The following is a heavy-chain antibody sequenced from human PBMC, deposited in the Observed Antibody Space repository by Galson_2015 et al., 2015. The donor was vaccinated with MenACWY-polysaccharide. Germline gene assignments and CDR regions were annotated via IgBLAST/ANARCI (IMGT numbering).Heavy chain of an antibody. D-gene: IGHD1-26*01. J-gene: IGHJ4*02. CDR1: GFTFRSYG. Sequence: SLRLSCAASGFTFRSYGMSWVRQAPGKGLEWVSSISGSGGSTFYADSVKGRFTISRDNSKNTLSLKVNSLRAEDTAKYYCAKDLRVGATAGSELDFWGQGTLVTVSS. V-gene: IGHV3-23*01. CDR2: ISGSGGST. CDR3: AKDLRVGATAGSELDF.